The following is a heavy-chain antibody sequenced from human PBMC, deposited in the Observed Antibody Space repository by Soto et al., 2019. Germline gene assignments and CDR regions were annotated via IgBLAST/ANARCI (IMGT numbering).Heavy chain of an antibody. J-gene: IGHJ4*01. CDR2: IIPILGIA. CDR1: GGTFSSYT. CDR3: ASEEESSGWYVLDY. Sequence: GASVKVSCKASGGTFSSYTISWVRQAPGQGLEWMGRIIPILGIANYAQKFQGRVTITADKSTSTAYMELSSLRSEDTAVYYCASEEESSGWYVLDYWGQGTLVTVSS. V-gene: IGHV1-69*02. D-gene: IGHD6-19*01.